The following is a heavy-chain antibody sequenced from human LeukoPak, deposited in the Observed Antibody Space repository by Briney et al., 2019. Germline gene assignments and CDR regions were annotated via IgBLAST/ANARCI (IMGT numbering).Heavy chain of an antibody. V-gene: IGHV3-11*01. CDR3: ARLPPGRWLRYWYFDL. J-gene: IGHJ2*01. CDR1: GFTFSDYY. D-gene: IGHD5-24*01. CDR2: ISSSGSIT. Sequence: GGSLRLSCAASGFTFSDYYMSWIRQAPGKGLECISYISSSGSITHYADSVKGRFTISRDNAKNSLYLQMNSLRDEDTAVYYSARLPPGRWLRYWYFDLWGRGTLVTVSS.